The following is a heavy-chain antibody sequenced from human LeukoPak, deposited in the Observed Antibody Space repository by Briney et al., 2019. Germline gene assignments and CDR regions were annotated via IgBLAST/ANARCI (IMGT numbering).Heavy chain of an antibody. J-gene: IGHJ4*02. Sequence: GGSLRLSCAASGFTVSSNYMSWVRQASGKGLEWVSVIYSGGSTYYADSVKGRFTISRDNSKNTLYLQMNSLRAEDTAVYYCARGVGDSSGYYSPTGTYYFDYWGQGTLVTVSS. D-gene: IGHD3-22*01. CDR2: IYSGGST. CDR1: GFTVSSNY. CDR3: ARGVGDSSGYYSPTGTYYFDY. V-gene: IGHV3-53*01.